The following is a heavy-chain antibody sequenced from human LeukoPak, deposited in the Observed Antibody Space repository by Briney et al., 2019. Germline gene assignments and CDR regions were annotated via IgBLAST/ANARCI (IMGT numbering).Heavy chain of an antibody. Sequence: PSQTLSLTCTVSGGSISSGSYYWSWIRQPAGKGLEWIGRIYTSGSTNYNPSLKSRVTISVDTSNNQFSLRLSSVTAADTAVYYCARDGGDNWFDPWGQGTLVTVSS. D-gene: IGHD2-21*01. CDR2: IYTSGST. J-gene: IGHJ5*02. CDR3: ARDGGDNWFDP. V-gene: IGHV4-61*02. CDR1: GGSISSGSYY.